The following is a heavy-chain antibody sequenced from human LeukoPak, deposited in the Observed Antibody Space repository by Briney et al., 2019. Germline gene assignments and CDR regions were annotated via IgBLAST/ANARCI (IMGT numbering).Heavy chain of an antibody. V-gene: IGHV4-4*02. CDR3: ARVQARFGDAFDI. D-gene: IGHD3-16*01. Sequence: SETLSLTCAVSGGSISSSNWWSWVRQPPGKGLEWIGEIYHSGSTNYNPSLKSRVTISVDKSKNQFSLKLSSVTAADTAVYYCARVQARFGDAFDIWGQGTMVTVSS. J-gene: IGHJ3*02. CDR2: IYHSGST. CDR1: GGSISSSNW.